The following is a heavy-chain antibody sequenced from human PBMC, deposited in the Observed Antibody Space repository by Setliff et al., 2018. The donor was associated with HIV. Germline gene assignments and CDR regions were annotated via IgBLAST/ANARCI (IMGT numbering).Heavy chain of an antibody. V-gene: IGHV3-48*01. CDR3: VRDHLWAFDY. CDR2: MGFTSTSI. CDR1: GLTFSSYA. J-gene: IGHJ4*02. D-gene: IGHD1-26*01. Sequence: GVLRLSCAASGLTFSSYAMSWVRQAPGKGLEWVTYMGFTSTSITYADSVKGRFTISRDNAKNSLYLQMNSLRVEDTAVYYCVRDHLWAFDYWGQGTLVTVSS.